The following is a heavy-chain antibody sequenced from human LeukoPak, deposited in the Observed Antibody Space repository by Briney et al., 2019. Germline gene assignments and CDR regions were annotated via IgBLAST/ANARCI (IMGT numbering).Heavy chain of an antibody. CDR3: AKNHGAYDFWSGLSFDY. CDR1: GFTFSSYG. J-gene: IGHJ4*02. CDR2: ISGSGGST. Sequence: GGSLRLSCAASGFTFSSYGMHWVRQAPGKGLEWVSAISGSGGSTHYADSVKGRFTISRDNSKNTLYLQMNSLRAEDTAVYYCAKNHGAYDFWSGLSFDYWGQGTLVTVSS. D-gene: IGHD3-3*01. V-gene: IGHV3-23*01.